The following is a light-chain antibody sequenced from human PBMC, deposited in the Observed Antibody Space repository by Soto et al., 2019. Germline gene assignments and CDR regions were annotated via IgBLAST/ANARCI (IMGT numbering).Light chain of an antibody. J-gene: IGLJ2*01. CDR1: NIGRRS. Sequence: SYELTQPPSVSVAPGQTASITCGGTNIGRRSAHWYQQKPGQAPVLVASDDSDRPSGIPERFSGSNSGNTATLTITRVEAGDEGDYYCQVWDSDSLHVVFGGGTKVTVL. V-gene: IGLV3-21*02. CDR3: QVWDSDSLHVV. CDR2: DDS.